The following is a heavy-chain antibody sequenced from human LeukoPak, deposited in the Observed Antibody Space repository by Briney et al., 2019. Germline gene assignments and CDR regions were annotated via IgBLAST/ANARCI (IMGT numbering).Heavy chain of an antibody. J-gene: IGHJ4*02. CDR3: ARAEFGGVVVLDY. CDR1: GGSFSGYY. Sequence: SETLSLTCAVYGGSFSGYYWSWIRQPPGKGLEWIGEINHSGSTNYNPSLKSRVTISVDTSKNQFSLKLSSVTAADTAAYYCARAEFGGVVVLDYWGQGTLVTVSS. V-gene: IGHV4-34*01. CDR2: INHSGST. D-gene: IGHD3-22*01.